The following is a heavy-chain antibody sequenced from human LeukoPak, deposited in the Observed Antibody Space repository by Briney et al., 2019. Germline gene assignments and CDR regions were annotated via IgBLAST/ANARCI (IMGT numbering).Heavy chain of an antibody. D-gene: IGHD3-10*01. J-gene: IGHJ5*02. CDR2: MNPNSGNT. V-gene: IGHV1-8*01. Sequence: ASVKVSCKASGYTFTSYDINWVRQATGQGLEWMGWMNPNSGNTGYAQKFQGRVTMTRNTSISTAYMELSSLRSKGTAVYYCASARSSGDWFDPWGQGTLVTVSS. CDR1: GYTFTSYD. CDR3: ASARSSGDWFDP.